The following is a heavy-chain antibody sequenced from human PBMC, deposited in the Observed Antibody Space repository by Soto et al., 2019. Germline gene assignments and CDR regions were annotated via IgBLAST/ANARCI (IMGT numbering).Heavy chain of an antibody. V-gene: IGHV4-59*01. CDR3: ARANKPDWFDP. J-gene: IGHJ5*02. CDR2: IYYSGST. Sequence: SETLSLTCTVSGGSISSYYWSWIRQPPGKGLEWIGYIYYSGSTNYNPSLKSRVTISVDTSKNQFSLKLSSVTAADTAVYYCARANKPDWFDPWGQGTLVTVSS. CDR1: GGSISSYY.